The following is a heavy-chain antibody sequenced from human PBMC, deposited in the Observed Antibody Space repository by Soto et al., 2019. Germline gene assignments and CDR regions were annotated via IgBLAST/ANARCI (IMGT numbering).Heavy chain of an antibody. CDR2: IIPIFGTA. D-gene: IGHD5-18*01. CDR3: ARSLQLASRGYFDY. CDR1: GGTFSSYA. J-gene: IGHJ4*02. Sequence: SVKVSCKASGGTFSSYAISWVRQAPGQGLEWMGGIIPIFGTANYAQKFQGRVTITADKSTSTAYMELSSLRSEDTAVYYCARSLQLASRGYFDYWGQGTLVTVSS. V-gene: IGHV1-69*06.